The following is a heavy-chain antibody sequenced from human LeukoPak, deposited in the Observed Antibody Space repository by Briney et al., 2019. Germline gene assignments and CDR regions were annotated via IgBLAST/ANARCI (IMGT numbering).Heavy chain of an antibody. CDR3: ARVLTTYYYDSSGYLEIYGMDV. D-gene: IGHD3-22*01. CDR2: ISASGDVT. CDR1: RFSFSTYP. J-gene: IGHJ6*02. V-gene: IGHV3-23*01. Sequence: GGSLRLSCAASRFSFSTYPMGWVRQAPGKGLEWVSVISASGDVTFHADPVKGRFTISRDNSKNTLYLQMNSLRAEDTAVYYCARVLTTYYYDSSGYLEIYGMDVWGQGTTVTVSS.